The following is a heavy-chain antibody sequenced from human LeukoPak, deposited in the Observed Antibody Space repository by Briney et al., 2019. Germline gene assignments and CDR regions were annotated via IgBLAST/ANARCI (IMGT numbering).Heavy chain of an antibody. CDR1: GGTFSSYA. J-gene: IGHJ6*03. Sequence: GASVKLSCKASGGTFSSYAISWVRQAPGQGLEWMGRIIPIFGTANYAQTFQGRFTITTDESTSTAYMELSSLRSEDTAVYYCARGNPVDTAMANMDVWGKGTTVTVSS. CDR3: ARGNPVDTAMANMDV. CDR2: IIPIFGTA. D-gene: IGHD5-18*01. V-gene: IGHV1-69*05.